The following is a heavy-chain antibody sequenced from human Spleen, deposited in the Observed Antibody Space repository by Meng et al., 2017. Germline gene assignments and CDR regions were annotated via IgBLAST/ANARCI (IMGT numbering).Heavy chain of an antibody. V-gene: IGHV4-34*01. D-gene: IGHD4-11*01. Sequence: SETLSLTCVVSGGSFSDYYWSWIRQPPGKGLEWIGEINNSGSTNYNPSPENRTTISLDTSQNNLFLKLSSVNAADSAVYYCARGPTTMAHDFDYWGQGTLVTVSS. CDR2: INNSGST. J-gene: IGHJ4*02. CDR1: GGSFSDYY. CDR3: ARGPTTMAHDFDY.